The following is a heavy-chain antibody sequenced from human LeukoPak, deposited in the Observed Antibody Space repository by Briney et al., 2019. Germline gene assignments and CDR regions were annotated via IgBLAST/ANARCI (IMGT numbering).Heavy chain of an antibody. CDR3: ARGTYGSSWQLEHFDY. V-gene: IGHV4-59*01. Sequence: SETLSLTCTVSGGSISSYYWSWIRQPPGKGLEWIGYIYYSGSTNYNPSLKSRVTISVDTSKNQISLKLSSLTAADTAVYYCARGTYGSSWQLEHFDYWGQGTLVTVSS. J-gene: IGHJ4*02. CDR2: IYYSGST. CDR1: GGSISSYY. D-gene: IGHD6-13*01.